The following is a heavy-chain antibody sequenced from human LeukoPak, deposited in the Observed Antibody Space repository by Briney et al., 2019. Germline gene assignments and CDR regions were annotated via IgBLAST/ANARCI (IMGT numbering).Heavy chain of an antibody. CDR3: ACLYSCGWPFDF. CDR2: IRDKANSYAT. V-gene: IGHV3-73*01. D-gene: IGHD6-19*01. J-gene: IGHJ4*02. CDR1: GFSFSGSA. Sequence: PGGSLKLSCAASGFSFSGSAIHWVRQASGKGLEWVGRIRDKANSYATTYAASVKGRFTISRDDSKNTAYLHMNSLKTEDTAVYYCACLYSCGWPFDFWGQGTLVTVSS.